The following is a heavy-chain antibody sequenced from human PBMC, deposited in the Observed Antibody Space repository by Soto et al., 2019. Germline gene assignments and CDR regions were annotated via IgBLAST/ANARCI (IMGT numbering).Heavy chain of an antibody. V-gene: IGHV3-30-3*01. CDR3: AGVGPGYYHDY. CDR1: GFTFSSYA. CDR2: ISYDGSNK. J-gene: IGHJ4*02. D-gene: IGHD3-22*01. Sequence: QVQLVESGGGVVQPGRSLRLSCAASGFTFSSYAMHWVRQAPGKGLEWVAVISYDGSNKYYADSVKGRFTISRDNSKNTLYLQMNSLRAEDTAVYYCAGVGPGYYHDYWGQGTLVTVSS.